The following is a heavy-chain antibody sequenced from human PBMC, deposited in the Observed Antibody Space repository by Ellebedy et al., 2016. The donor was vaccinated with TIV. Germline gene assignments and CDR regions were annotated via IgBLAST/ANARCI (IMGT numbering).Heavy chain of an antibody. V-gene: IGHV5-10-1*01. D-gene: IGHD3-3*01. CDR2: IAPSDSYT. CDR3: ARHSVWSGYCMDV. CDR1: GYSFTTYW. Sequence: GESLKISCKGSGYSFTTYWISWVRQMPGKGLEWMGRIAPSDSYTNYSPSFEGHVTISADKSISTAYLQWSSLKASDTAIYYCARHSVWSGYCMDVWGQGTTVTVSS. J-gene: IGHJ6*02.